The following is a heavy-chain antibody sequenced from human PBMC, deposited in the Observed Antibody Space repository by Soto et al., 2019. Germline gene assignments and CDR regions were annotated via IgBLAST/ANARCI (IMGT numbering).Heavy chain of an antibody. V-gene: IGHV3-23*01. D-gene: IGHD2-8*01. CDR3: AKEIFAAAYAATSAFDL. J-gene: IGHJ4*02. CDR2: VDGSGGDT. CDR1: GFTFSSHA. Sequence: GGSLRLSCAASGFTFSSHAMGWLRQAPGTGPEWVAFVDGSGGDTSYADFVKGRFTISRDNSDNSLYLDMNSLRAEDTGRYFCAKEIFAAAYAATSAFDLWGQGT.